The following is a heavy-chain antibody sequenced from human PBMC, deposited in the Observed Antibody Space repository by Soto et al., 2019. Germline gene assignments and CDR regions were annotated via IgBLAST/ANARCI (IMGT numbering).Heavy chain of an antibody. CDR2: ISWKGGSI. J-gene: IGHJ6*02. CDR3: AKLAYCDRTRCFDHYYWGMDV. Sequence: EMKLVESGGGLVRRGRSLRLSCEASGFSFGDYAMHSVRHAPGKGLERVSSISWKGGSIGYADSVKGRFTISRDNAKHTVYLQMNSLRPEDTALYYCAKLAYCDRTRCFDHYYWGMDVWGQGTRVTVS. D-gene: IGHD2-21*01. CDR1: GFSFGDYA. V-gene: IGHV3-9*01.